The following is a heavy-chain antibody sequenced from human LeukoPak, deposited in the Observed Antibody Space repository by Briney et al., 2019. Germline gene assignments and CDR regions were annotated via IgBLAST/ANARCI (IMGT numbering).Heavy chain of an antibody. CDR1: GFTFSNYW. J-gene: IGHJ5*02. Sequence: GGSLRLSCAASGFTFSNYWMSWVRQAPGKGLEWVANIKQDGSEKYYVDSVKGRFTISRDNAKNSLYLQMNSLRAEDTAVYYCARDPYARSGSYPGTWGQGTLVTVSS. V-gene: IGHV3-7*04. CDR3: ARDPYARSGSYPGT. CDR2: IKQDGSEK. D-gene: IGHD1-26*01.